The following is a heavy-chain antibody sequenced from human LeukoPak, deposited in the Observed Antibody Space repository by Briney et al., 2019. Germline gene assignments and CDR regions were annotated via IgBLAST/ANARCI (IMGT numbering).Heavy chain of an antibody. V-gene: IGHV4-34*01. D-gene: IGHD6-19*01. CDR2: INHSGST. Sequence: PSETLSLTCAVYGGSFSGYYWSWVRQPPGKGLEWVGEINHSGSTNSNPSLKCRVTISVDTSKTQFSLKLSSVTAADTAVYYCARGLSGYSSFNWFDPWGQGTLVTVSS. CDR3: ARGLSGYSSFNWFDP. J-gene: IGHJ5*02. CDR1: GGSFSGYY.